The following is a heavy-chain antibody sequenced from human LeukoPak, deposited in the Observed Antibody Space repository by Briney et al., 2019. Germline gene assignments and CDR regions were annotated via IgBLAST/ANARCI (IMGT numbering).Heavy chain of an antibody. CDR2: INRSGST. CDR1: GVSFSGYY. Sequence: SETLSLTCAVYGVSFSGYYMSWIRQPPGKGLEWIWEINRSGSTNYNASLKGRFTISVDTSKNQFSLKLSSVTAADTAVYYCARYARGYSSSWYRRGYYFDYWGKGTLVTVSS. J-gene: IGHJ4*02. V-gene: IGHV4-34*01. CDR3: ARYARGYSSSWYRRGYYFDY. D-gene: IGHD6-13*01.